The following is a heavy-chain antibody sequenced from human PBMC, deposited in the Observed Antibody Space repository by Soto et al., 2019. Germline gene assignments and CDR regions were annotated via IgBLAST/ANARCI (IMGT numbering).Heavy chain of an antibody. D-gene: IGHD3-10*01. CDR1: GGSISSGGYY. J-gene: IGHJ6*02. V-gene: IGHV4-31*03. CDR2: IYYSGST. Sequence: QVQLQESGPGLVKPSQTLSLTCTVSGGSISSGGYYWSWIRQHPGKGLEWIGYIYYSGSTYYNPSLRRRATISVDPAKSQCSLKLSSVTAADTAVYYCAREPYYYGSGSYSYYYYYGMDVWGQGTTVTVSS. CDR3: AREPYYYGSGSYSYYYYYGMDV.